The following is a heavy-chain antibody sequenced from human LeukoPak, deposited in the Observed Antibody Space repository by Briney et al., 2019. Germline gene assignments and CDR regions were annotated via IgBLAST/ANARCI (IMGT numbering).Heavy chain of an antibody. V-gene: IGHV4-34*01. CDR1: GESFSGYY. J-gene: IGHJ6*02. Sequence: SETLSLTWAVYGESFSGYYWSWIRQPPGKGLEWIGEINHSGSTNYNPSLKSRVTISVDTSKNQFSPGLSSVTAADTAVYYCASRSTMDVWGLGTPVTVSS. CDR3: ASRSTMDV. CDR2: INHSGST.